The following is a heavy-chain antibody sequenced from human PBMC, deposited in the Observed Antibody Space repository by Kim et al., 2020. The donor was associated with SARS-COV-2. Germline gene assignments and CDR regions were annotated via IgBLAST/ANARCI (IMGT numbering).Heavy chain of an antibody. CDR1: GGSISSSSYY. J-gene: IGHJ4*02. CDR3: AIHASWGGLPDSDY. D-gene: IGHD1-26*01. V-gene: IGHV4-39*01. Sequence: SETLSLTCTVSGGSISSSSYYWGWIRQPPGKGLEWIGSIYYSGSTYYNPSLKSRVTISVDTSKNQFSLKLSSVTAADTAVYYCAIHASWGGLPDSDYWGQGTLVTVSS. CDR2: IYYSGST.